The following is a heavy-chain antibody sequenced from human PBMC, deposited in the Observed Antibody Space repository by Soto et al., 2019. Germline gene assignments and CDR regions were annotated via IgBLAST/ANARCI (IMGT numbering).Heavy chain of an antibody. CDR1: GGSISSNSYY. Sequence: SETLSLTCTVSGGSISSNSYYWAWIRQPPGKGLEWIGYIYYSGSTYYNPSLKSRVTISVDTSKNQFSLKLSSVTAADTAVYYCARDLAVTSYYYYYGMDVWGQGTTVTVSS. CDR2: IYYSGST. CDR3: ARDLAVTSYYYYYGMDV. V-gene: IGHV4-30-4*08. D-gene: IGHD4-17*01. J-gene: IGHJ6*02.